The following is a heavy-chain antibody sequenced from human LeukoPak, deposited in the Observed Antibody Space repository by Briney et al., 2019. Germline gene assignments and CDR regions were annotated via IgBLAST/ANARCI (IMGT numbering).Heavy chain of an antibody. D-gene: IGHD3-22*01. Sequence: QPGGSLRLSCAASGFTFSSYAMSWVRQAPGKGLEWVSAISGSGGSTYYADSMKGRFTISRDNSKNTLYLQMNSLRAEDTAVYYCAKDLPTYDSSGHDAFDIWGQGTMVTVSS. V-gene: IGHV3-23*01. CDR2: ISGSGGST. CDR3: AKDLPTYDSSGHDAFDI. CDR1: GFTFSSYA. J-gene: IGHJ3*02.